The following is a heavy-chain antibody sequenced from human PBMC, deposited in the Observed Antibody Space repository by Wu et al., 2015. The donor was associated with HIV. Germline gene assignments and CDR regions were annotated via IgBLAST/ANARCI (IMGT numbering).Heavy chain of an antibody. V-gene: IGHV1-46*01. Sequence: QVQLVQSGAEVKKAWGLSEGFPARHLDTSSPPTIYTGCDRPPGQGLEWMGVINPSGSSTTYTEKFQGRVTMTKDTSTSTVYMKLSGLRSEDTATYYCARDGGRGYNYASLDYWGQGTVVTVSS. J-gene: IGHJ4*02. D-gene: IGHD5-24*01. CDR3: ARDGGRGYNYASLDY. CDR2: INPSGSST. CDR1: DTSSPPT.